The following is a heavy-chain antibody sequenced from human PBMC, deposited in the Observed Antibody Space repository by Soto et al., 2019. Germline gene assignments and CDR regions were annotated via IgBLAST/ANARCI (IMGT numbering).Heavy chain of an antibody. V-gene: IGHV4-30-2*01. CDR1: GGSISSGGVS. CDR2: IYHSGNT. CDR3: ASGPFRDFWSGFDC. J-gene: IGHJ4*02. Sequence: SETLSLTCAVSGGSISSGGVSWSWIRQPPGKVLEWIGYIYHSGNTYYNPSLHGRVTISVDRSENQFSLTLDSVTAADTAVYYCASGPFRDFWSGFDCWGKGILVTVCS. D-gene: IGHD3-3*01.